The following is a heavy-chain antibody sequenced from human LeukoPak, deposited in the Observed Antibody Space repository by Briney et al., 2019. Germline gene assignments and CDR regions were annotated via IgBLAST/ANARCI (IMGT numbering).Heavy chain of an antibody. CDR1: GDTFSSYA. D-gene: IGHD3-22*01. J-gene: IGHJ5*02. V-gene: IGHV1-69*05. Sequence: SVKVSCKASGDTFSSYAISWVRQAPGQGLEWMGGIIPIFGTANYAQKFQGRVTITTDESTSTAYMELSSLRSEDTAVYYCARDKGGYPSWFDPWGQGTLVTVSS. CDR3: ARDKGGYPSWFDP. CDR2: IIPIFGTA.